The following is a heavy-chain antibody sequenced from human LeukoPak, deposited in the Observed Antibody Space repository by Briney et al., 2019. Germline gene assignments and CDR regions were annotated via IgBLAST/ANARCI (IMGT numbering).Heavy chain of an antibody. CDR3: ARACRRNGCWFDP. Sequence: ASVKVSCKASGYTFTGYYMHWVRQAPGQGLEWMGWINPNSGGTNYAQKFQGRVTMTRDTSISTAYMELSRLRSEDTAVYYCARACRRNGCWFDPWGQGTLVTVSS. V-gene: IGHV1-2*02. CDR2: INPNSGGT. CDR1: GYTFTGYY. J-gene: IGHJ5*02. D-gene: IGHD2-8*01.